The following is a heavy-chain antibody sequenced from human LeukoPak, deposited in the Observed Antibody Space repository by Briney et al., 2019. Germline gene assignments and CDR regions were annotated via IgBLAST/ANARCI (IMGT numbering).Heavy chain of an antibody. Sequence: GGSLRLSCAASGFTFSDYYMSWIRQAPGKGLEWVSYISSSSSYTNYADSVKGRFTTSRDNAKNSLYLQMNSLRAEDTALYYCAREGGSDGNRFDPWGQGTLVTASS. CDR3: AREGGSDGNRFDP. J-gene: IGHJ5*02. D-gene: IGHD1-26*01. CDR2: ISSSSSYT. V-gene: IGHV3-11*05. CDR1: GFTFSDYY.